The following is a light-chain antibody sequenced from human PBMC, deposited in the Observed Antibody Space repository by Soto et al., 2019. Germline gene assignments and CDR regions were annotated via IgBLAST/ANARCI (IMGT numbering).Light chain of an antibody. CDR3: QQTYTARYT. V-gene: IGKV1-39*01. Sequence: DIQMTQSPSSLSASVGDRVTITCRASQNIRSYLNWYQLKSGKAPKLLIYAASSFQSGVPSRFSGSGSGTDFTLVISGLQPEDFATYYCQQTYTARYTFGQGTQLEIK. CDR2: AAS. J-gene: IGKJ2*01. CDR1: QNIRSY.